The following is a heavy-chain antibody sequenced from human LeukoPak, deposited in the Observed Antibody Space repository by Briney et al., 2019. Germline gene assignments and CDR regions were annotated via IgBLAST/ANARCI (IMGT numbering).Heavy chain of an antibody. CDR2: MNPNSGNT. CDR1: GYTFTSYD. Sequence: GASVKVSCKASGYTFTSYDINWVRQATGQGLEWMGWMNPNSGNTGYAQKFQGRVTMTRNTSISTAYMELSSLRSEDTAVYYCATGIRRWELLRFVFWFDPWGQGTLVTVSS. CDR3: ATGIRRWELLRFVFWFDP. J-gene: IGHJ5*02. D-gene: IGHD1-26*01. V-gene: IGHV1-8*01.